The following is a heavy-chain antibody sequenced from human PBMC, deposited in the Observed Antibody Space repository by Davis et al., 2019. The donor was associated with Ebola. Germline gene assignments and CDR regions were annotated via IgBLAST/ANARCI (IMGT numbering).Heavy chain of an antibody. Sequence: GESLKISCAASGFTFSSYSMNWVRQAPGKGLEWVSYISSSSSTIYYADSVKGRFTISRDNAKNSLYLQMNSLRDEDTAVYYCARGMEIVVVINLGDYFDYWGQGTLVTVSS. CDR1: GFTFSSYS. CDR3: ARGMEIVVVINLGDYFDY. D-gene: IGHD3-22*01. CDR2: ISSSSSTI. J-gene: IGHJ4*02. V-gene: IGHV3-48*02.